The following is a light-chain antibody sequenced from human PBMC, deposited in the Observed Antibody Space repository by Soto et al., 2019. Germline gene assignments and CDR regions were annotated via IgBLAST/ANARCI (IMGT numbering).Light chain of an antibody. CDR1: HNISHF. J-gene: IGKJ1*01. Sequence: DIQLTQSPSSLSASLGDRVTVTCRASHNISHFLNWYQQKVGKAPKLLIYVASNLQHGVPSRFSGSGSGTDFTLTITSLQPEDFATYYGQQSYTAPQTFGQGTKVE. CDR2: VAS. V-gene: IGKV1-39*01. CDR3: QQSYTAPQT.